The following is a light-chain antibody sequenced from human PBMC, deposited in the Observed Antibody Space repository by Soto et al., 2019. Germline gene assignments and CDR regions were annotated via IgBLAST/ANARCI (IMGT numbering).Light chain of an antibody. J-gene: IGLJ2*01. CDR1: SSNIGDNF. Sequence: QSVLTQPPSVSAAPGQKVTISCSGSSSNIGDNFVSWYQQVPGTAPKLLIYYNHQRPSGIPDRFSGSKSATSATLGITGLQTGDEADYYCGTWDTSLSAAVFGGGTKLTVL. CDR2: YNH. V-gene: IGLV1-51*01. CDR3: GTWDTSLSAAV.